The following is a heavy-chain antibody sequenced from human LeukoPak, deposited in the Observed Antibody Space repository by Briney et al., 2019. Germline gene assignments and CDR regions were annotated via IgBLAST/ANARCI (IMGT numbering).Heavy chain of an antibody. CDR3: AKVTRRPSEAKVDT. CDR2: IYYGGST. CDR1: GGSISSGGYY. V-gene: IGHV4-39*07. J-gene: IGHJ4*02. Sequence: SETLSLTCTVSGGSISSGGYYWSWIRQPPGKGLEWIGNIYYGGSTYYNPSLKSRVTISVDTSKNQFSLKLSSVTAADTAVYYCAKVTRRPSEAKVDTWGQGTLVTVSS. D-gene: IGHD5-18*01.